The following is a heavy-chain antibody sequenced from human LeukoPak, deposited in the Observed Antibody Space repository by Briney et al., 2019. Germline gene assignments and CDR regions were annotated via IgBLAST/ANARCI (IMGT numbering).Heavy chain of an antibody. V-gene: IGHV4-34*01. CDR3: AREVVAVAGGYVDY. CDR2: INHSGST. D-gene: IGHD6-19*01. J-gene: IGHJ4*02. Sequence: SETLSLTCTVSGGSISSYYWSWIRQPPGKGLEWIGEINHSGSTNYNPSLKSRVTISVDTSKNQFSLKLSSVTAADTAVYYCAREVVAVAGGYVDYWGQGTLVTVSS. CDR1: GGSISSYY.